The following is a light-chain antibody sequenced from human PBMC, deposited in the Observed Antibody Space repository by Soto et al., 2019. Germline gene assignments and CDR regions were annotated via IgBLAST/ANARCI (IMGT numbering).Light chain of an antibody. J-gene: IGKJ3*01. Sequence: EIVLTQSPATLSVSPGDRATLSCRASQSVSSALAWYQQKPGQTPRLLVYAASTRVTGIPARFSGSGSGTEFTLTISSVQSEDFVTYYCQQYNDWPPTFGPGTKVDIK. CDR3: QQYNDWPPT. CDR2: AAS. CDR1: QSVSSA. V-gene: IGKV3-15*01.